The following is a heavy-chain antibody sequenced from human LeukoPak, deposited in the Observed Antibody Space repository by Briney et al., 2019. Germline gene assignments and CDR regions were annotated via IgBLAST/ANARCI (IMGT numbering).Heavy chain of an antibody. D-gene: IGHD1-26*01. CDR1: GYTFTSYG. Sequence: ASVKVSCKASGYTFTSYGISWVRQAPGQGPEWMGWISAYNGNTNYAQKPQGRVTMTTDTSTSTAYMELRSLRSDDTAVYYCARGVVGATFYYYYYMDVWGKGTTVTVSS. V-gene: IGHV1-18*01. CDR2: ISAYNGNT. CDR3: ARGVVGATFYYYYYMDV. J-gene: IGHJ6*03.